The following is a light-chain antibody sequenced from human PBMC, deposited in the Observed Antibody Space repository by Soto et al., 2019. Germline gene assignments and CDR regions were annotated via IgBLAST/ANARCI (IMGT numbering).Light chain of an antibody. Sequence: QSALTQAASVSGSPGQSITISCTGTSSDIGGSDYVSWYQKHPGKAPKVIIYEVSDRPSGVSDRFSGSKSGNTASLTISGLQAEDEADYYCSSYVTSGTLVFGRGTKLTVL. CDR2: EVS. J-gene: IGLJ3*02. V-gene: IGLV2-14*01. CDR1: SSDIGGSDY. CDR3: SSYVTSGTLV.